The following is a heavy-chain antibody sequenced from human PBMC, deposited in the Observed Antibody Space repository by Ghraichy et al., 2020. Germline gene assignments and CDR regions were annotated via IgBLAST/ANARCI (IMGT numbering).Heavy chain of an antibody. CDR3: ARRKKYYYDSRGAFDI. J-gene: IGHJ3*02. V-gene: IGHV4-34*01. CDR1: GGSFSGYY. D-gene: IGHD3-22*01. CDR2: INHSGST. Sequence: SETLSLTCAVYGGSFSGYYWSWIRQPPGKGLEWIGEINHSGSTNYNPSLKSRVTISVDTSKNQFSLKLSSVTAADTAVYYCARRKKYYYDSRGAFDIWGQGTMVTVSS.